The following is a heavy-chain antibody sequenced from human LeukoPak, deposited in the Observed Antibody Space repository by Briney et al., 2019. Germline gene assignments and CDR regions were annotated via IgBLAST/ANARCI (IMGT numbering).Heavy chain of an antibody. D-gene: IGHD3-10*01. Sequence: GSLPLSCPAPGLTLCSYSTNLVPQAPGKGLALVSSISSSSSYIYYADSVKGRFTISRDNAKNSLYLQMNSLRAEDTAVYYCARSRITMVRGTPSHYYYYYGMDVWGKGTTVTVSS. J-gene: IGHJ6*04. V-gene: IGHV3-21*01. CDR2: ISSSSSYI. CDR1: GLTLCSYS. CDR3: ARSRITMVRGTPSHYYYYYGMDV.